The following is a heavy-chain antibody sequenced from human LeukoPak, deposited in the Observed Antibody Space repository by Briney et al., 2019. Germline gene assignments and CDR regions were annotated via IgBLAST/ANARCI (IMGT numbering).Heavy chain of an antibody. V-gene: IGHV3-30*03. J-gene: IGHJ5*02. CDR3: ARGYGSGMA. Sequence: GGSLRLSCAVSGFTFSSYGMHWVRQAPGKGLEWVAVISYDGSNKYYADSVKGRFTISRDKSKNTLYLQMNSLRAEDTAVYYCARGYGSGMAWGQGTLVTVSS. CDR1: GFTFSSYG. D-gene: IGHD3-10*01. CDR2: ISYDGSNK.